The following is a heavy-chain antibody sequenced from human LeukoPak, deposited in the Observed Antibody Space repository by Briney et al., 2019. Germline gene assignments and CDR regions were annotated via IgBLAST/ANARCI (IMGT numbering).Heavy chain of an antibody. Sequence: GGSLRLSCAASGFTFSSYGMHWVRQAPGKGLEWVAVIWYDGSNKYYADSVKGRFTISRDNSKNTLYLQMNSLRAEDTAVYYCARDQGVVGLDAFDIWGQGTMVTVSS. CDR1: GFTFSSYG. J-gene: IGHJ3*02. CDR2: IWYDGSNK. V-gene: IGHV3-33*01. D-gene: IGHD1-26*01. CDR3: ARDQGVVGLDAFDI.